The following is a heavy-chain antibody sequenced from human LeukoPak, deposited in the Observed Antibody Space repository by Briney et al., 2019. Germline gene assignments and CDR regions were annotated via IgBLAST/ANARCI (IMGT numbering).Heavy chain of an antibody. J-gene: IGHJ4*02. CDR3: ARDSGYDFDY. V-gene: IGHV3-23*01. CDR2: ISGSGNST. CDR1: GFTFSDYA. D-gene: IGHD5-12*01. Sequence: PGGSLRLSCAASGFTFSDYAMSWVRQAPGKGLEWVSTISGSGNSTYYADSVKGRFTISRDNAKNSLYLQMNSLRAEDTAVYYCARDSGYDFDYWGQGTLVTVSS.